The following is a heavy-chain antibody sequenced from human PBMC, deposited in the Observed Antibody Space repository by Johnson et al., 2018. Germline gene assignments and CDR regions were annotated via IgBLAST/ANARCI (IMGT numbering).Heavy chain of an antibody. D-gene: IGHD4-23*01. CDR3: AIGHLDYGGNWGAYYYYGMDV. Sequence: EVQLVESGGGLVKPGGSLRLSCAASGFTFSSYSMNWVRQAPGKGLEWVSSISSSSSYIYYADSVKGRFTISRDNAKNSLYLQMNSLRVEDTAVYDWAIGHLDYGGNWGAYYYYGMDVWGQGTTVTVSS. CDR2: ISSSSSYI. V-gene: IGHV3-21*01. CDR1: GFTFSSYS. J-gene: IGHJ6*02.